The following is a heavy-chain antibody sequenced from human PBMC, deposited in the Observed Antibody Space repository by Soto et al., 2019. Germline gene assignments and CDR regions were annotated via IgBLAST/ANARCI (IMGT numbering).Heavy chain of an antibody. J-gene: IGHJ6*02. CDR3: AKSHTIFGVVPQADYHYTLGV. V-gene: IGHV3-30*18. D-gene: IGHD3-3*01. CDR2: ISYDGTKE. CDR1: GFTFSSYR. Sequence: GGSLRVSCAAAGFTFSSYRMHRGRQAPGKGLVWLAVISYDGTKEYYVDSVKGRLSIRRYNSKNTLYLHMYSLRAGDTAVYFCAKSHTIFGVVPQADYHYTLGVWGQGTTVTV.